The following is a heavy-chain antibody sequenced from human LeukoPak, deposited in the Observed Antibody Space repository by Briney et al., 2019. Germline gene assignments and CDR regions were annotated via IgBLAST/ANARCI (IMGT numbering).Heavy chain of an antibody. V-gene: IGHV3-9*01. CDR2: ISWNSGSI. J-gene: IGHJ4*02. Sequence: GGSLRLSCAASGFTFGDYAMHWVRQAPGKGLEWVSGISWNSGSIGYADSVKGRFTISRDNAKNSLYLQMNSLRAEDAALYYCAKVKLSRDGYNYYFDYWGQGTLVTVSS. D-gene: IGHD5-24*01. CDR1: GFTFGDYA. CDR3: AKVKLSRDGYNYYFDY.